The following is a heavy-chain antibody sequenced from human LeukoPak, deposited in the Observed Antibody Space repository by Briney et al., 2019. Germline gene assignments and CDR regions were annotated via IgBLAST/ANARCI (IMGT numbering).Heavy chain of an antibody. Sequence: GGSLRLSCAASGFTFSSYGMHWVRQAPGKGLEWVAIISYDGSNKYYADSVKGRFTISRDNSKNTPYLQMNSLRAEDTAVYYCARDDSSGWPVDYWGQGTLVTVSS. CDR1: GFTFSSYG. CDR2: ISYDGSNK. J-gene: IGHJ4*02. V-gene: IGHV3-30*03. CDR3: ARDDSSGWPVDY. D-gene: IGHD6-19*01.